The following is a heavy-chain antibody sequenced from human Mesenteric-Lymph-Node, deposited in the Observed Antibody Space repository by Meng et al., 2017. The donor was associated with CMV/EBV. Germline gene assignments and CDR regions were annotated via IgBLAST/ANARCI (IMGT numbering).Heavy chain of an antibody. D-gene: IGHD3-10*01. V-gene: IGHV3-48*03. CDR3: VKDLFGSGPENWFDS. J-gene: IGHJ5*01. CDR1: GFTFSNYE. Sequence: GESLNISCAASGFTFSNYEMTWVRQAPGKGLEWVSYISTSSGTIYYADSVKGRFTISRDNAKNSLFLQMNSLRAEDTAVYYCVKDLFGSGPENWFDSWGQGTLVTVSS. CDR2: ISTSSGTI.